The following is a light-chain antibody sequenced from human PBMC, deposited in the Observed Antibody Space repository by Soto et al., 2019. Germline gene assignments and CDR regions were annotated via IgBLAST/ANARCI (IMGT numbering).Light chain of an antibody. CDR3: SSYAGNNNVV. V-gene: IGLV2-8*01. J-gene: IGLJ1*01. Sequence: QSALTQPPSASGSPGQSVTISCTGSSSDVGTYNSVSWYQQHPGKAPKLVIYEVSKRPSGVPDRFSGSKSGNTASLTVSGLQAEDEADYYCSSYAGNNNVVFGTGTKLTVL. CDR2: EVS. CDR1: SSDVGTYNS.